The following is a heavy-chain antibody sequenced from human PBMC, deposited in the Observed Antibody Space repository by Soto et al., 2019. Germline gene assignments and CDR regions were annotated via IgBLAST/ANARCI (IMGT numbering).Heavy chain of an antibody. J-gene: IGHJ4*02. Sequence: QLQLQESGSGLVKPSQTLSLTCAVSGGSISSGGYSWSWIRQPPGKGLEWIGYISHSGSTYYNPSLKSRVTIPVDRSKTQSSLKLSSVTAADTAMYYCASGSHVPHYWGQGTVVTVSS. D-gene: IGHD6-6*01. V-gene: IGHV4-30-2*01. CDR1: GGSISSGGYS. CDR2: ISHSGST. CDR3: ASGSHVPHY.